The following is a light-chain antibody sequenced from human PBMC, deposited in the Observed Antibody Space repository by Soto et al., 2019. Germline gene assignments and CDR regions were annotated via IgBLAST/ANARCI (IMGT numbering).Light chain of an antibody. Sequence: ELGLTQSPAALSISPGERVTVSCRASESVDINLAWYQQNPGQAPKLLIYGASTRATDMPGTFSGRVSGTEFTLTISSLHSEDFAVSYCRQDIDWPGTFGLGTKVYSK. CDR1: ESVDIN. CDR2: GAS. J-gene: IGKJ1*01. V-gene: IGKV3-15*01. CDR3: RQDIDWPGT.